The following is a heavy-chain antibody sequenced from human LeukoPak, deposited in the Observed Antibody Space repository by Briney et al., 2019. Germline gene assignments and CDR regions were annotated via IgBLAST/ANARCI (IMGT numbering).Heavy chain of an antibody. J-gene: IGHJ4*02. CDR2: IIPIFGTA. Sequence: SVKVSCKASGTSFTTNAMHWVRQAPGQGLEWMGGIIPIFGTANYAQKFQGRVTITADESTSTAYMELSSLRSEDTAVYYCARGDYYDSSGYYGPFDYWGQGTLVTVSS. D-gene: IGHD3-22*01. V-gene: IGHV1-69*13. CDR3: ARGDYYDSSGYYGPFDY. CDR1: GTSFTTNA.